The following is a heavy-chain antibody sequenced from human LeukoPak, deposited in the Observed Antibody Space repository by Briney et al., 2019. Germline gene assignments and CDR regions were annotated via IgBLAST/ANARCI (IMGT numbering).Heavy chain of an antibody. D-gene: IGHD6-19*01. CDR1: GFTFSSYG. J-gene: IGHJ4*02. CDR3: AKEKTVAGRLFDY. CDR2: ISASGGST. Sequence: PGGTLRLSCAASGFTFSSYGMSWVRQAPGKGLEWVSTISASGGSTYYADSVKGRFTISRDNSKNTLYLQMDSLRAEDTALYYCAKEKTVAGRLFDYWGQGILVTVSS. V-gene: IGHV3-23*01.